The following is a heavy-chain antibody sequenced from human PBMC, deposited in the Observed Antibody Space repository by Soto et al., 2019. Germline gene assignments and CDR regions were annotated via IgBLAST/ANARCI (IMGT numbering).Heavy chain of an antibody. Sequence: TSETLSLTCTVSGGAISSSKWWSWVRQPPGKGLEWIGEIYQSGSTNYNPSLESRVRMSVDKSRNQFSLKLTSVSAADTAVYYCARAGATIAAAAIFDYWGQGTLVTVSS. CDR2: IYQSGST. CDR3: ARAGATIAAAAIFDY. D-gene: IGHD6-13*01. J-gene: IGHJ4*02. V-gene: IGHV4-4*02. CDR1: GGAISSSKW.